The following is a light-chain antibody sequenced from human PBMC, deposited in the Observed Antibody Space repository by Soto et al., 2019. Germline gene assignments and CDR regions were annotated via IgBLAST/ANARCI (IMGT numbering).Light chain of an antibody. V-gene: IGKV1-16*02. Sequence: DIQLTQSPSSLSASVGDRVNITCRASHDISYYLAWFQQRPGKAPQSLIYSASSLQRGVSSKFSGSGSGTHFTLTISGLQPEDFATYYCQQYNSYPRTFGQGTKLEIK. J-gene: IGKJ2*01. CDR1: HDISYY. CDR3: QQYNSYPRT. CDR2: SAS.